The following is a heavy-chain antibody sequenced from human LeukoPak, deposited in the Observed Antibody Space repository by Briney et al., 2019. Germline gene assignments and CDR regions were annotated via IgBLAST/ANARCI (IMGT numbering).Heavy chain of an antibody. J-gene: IGHJ4*02. V-gene: IGHV3-9*01. CDR3: AKDMSSSGYYPHFDY. CDR2: ISWNSGSI. D-gene: IGHD3-22*01. Sequence: GGSLRLSCAASGFTFSSYAMHWVRQAPGKGLEWVSGISWNSGSIGYADSVKGRFTISRDNAKNSLYLQMNSLRAEDTALYYCAKDMSSSGYYPHFDYWGQGTLVTVSS. CDR1: GFTFSSYA.